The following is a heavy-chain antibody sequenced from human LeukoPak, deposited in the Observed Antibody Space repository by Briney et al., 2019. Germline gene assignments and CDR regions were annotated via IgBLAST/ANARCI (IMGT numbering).Heavy chain of an antibody. CDR3: ARDQGQDDAFDI. CDR2: INPSGGST. Sequence: ASVKVSFKASGYTFTSYYMHWVRQAPGQGLEWMGIINPSGGSTSYAQKFQGRVTMTRDTSTSTVYMELSSLRSEDTAVYYCARDQGQDDAFDIWGQGTMVTVSS. J-gene: IGHJ3*02. CDR1: GYTFTSYY. V-gene: IGHV1-46*01.